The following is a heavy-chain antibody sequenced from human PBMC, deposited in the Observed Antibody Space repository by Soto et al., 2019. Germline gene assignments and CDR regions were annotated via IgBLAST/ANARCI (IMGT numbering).Heavy chain of an antibody. Sequence: SEILSLTGAVSGHSISSGFYYWGWIRQPPGKGLEWIGSIYHSGSTYYNPSLQGRVTMTTDTSTSTAYMELRSLRSDDTAVYYCARDGWQQLTSFDYWGQGTLVTVSS. CDR2: IYHSGST. CDR3: ARDGWQQLTSFDY. J-gene: IGHJ4*02. D-gene: IGHD6-13*01. CDR1: GHSISSGFYY. V-gene: IGHV4-38-2*02.